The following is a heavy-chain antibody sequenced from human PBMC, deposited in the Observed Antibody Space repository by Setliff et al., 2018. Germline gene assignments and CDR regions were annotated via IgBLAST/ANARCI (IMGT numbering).Heavy chain of an antibody. V-gene: IGHV4-61*02. CDR1: GGSVGNSYYY. CDR3: ARTGTYRYFDY. D-gene: IGHD1-1*01. Sequence: SETLSLTCTVSGGSVGNSYYYWNWVRQPAGKGLEWIGRMYGNSNYNPSLKSRVTMSIDTSKSQFSLRLNSVTAADTAVYYCARTGTYRYFDYWGRGTLVTVSS. CDR2: MYGNS. J-gene: IGHJ4*02.